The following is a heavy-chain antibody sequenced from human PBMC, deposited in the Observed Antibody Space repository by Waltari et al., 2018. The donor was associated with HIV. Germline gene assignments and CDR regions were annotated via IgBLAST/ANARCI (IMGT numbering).Heavy chain of an antibody. CDR3: ATVPRGAYSPIPHYYYGMDV. V-gene: IGHV1-24*01. Sequence: QVQLVQSGAEVKKPGASVKVSCKVSGYTLTELSMHWVRQAPGKGLEWMGGFDPEDGETIYAQKFQGRVTMTEDTSTDTAYMELSSLRSEDTAVYYCATVPRGAYSPIPHYYYGMDVWGQGTTVTVSS. J-gene: IGHJ6*02. CDR2: FDPEDGET. D-gene: IGHD5-18*01. CDR1: GYTLTELS.